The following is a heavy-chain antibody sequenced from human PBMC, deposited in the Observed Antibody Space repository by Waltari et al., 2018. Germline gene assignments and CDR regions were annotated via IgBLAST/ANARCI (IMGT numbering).Heavy chain of an antibody. CDR2: IMPDISET. D-gene: IGHD3-22*01. CDR1: GGTFPGDG. J-gene: IGHJ6*02. Sequence: QVQLVQSGAEAKKPGSSVRVSCRASGGTFPGDGFNWVRQAPGQGLEWMGRIMPDISETKYAVKFQGRITITADQSTGTVYMEVRSLRSDDTAVYYCAGGDGGYYYHKMDVWGQGTTVTVSS. CDR3: AGGDGGYYYHKMDV. V-gene: IGHV1-69*02.